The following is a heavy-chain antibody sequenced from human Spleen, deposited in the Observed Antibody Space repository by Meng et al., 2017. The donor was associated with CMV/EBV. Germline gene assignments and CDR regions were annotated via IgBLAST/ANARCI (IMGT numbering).Heavy chain of an antibody. CDR2: INHTGST. CDR3: ARDVDTASFDY. D-gene: IGHD5-18*01. CDR1: GGSFSGYY. V-gene: IGHV4-34*01. J-gene: IGHJ4*02. Sequence: SETLSLTCAVYGGSFSGYYWSWVRQPPGKGLEWIGEINHTGSTNYNPSLKSRVTISVDPSKNQFSLSLSSVTAADTAVYYCARDVDTASFDYWGQGTLVTVSS.